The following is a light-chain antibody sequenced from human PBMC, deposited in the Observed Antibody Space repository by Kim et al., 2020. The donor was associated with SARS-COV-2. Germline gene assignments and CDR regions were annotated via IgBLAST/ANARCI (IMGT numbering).Light chain of an antibody. J-gene: IGLJ2*01. CDR3: SAFTTSDAWI. V-gene: IGLV2-14*01. Sequence: QSVLTQPASVSGSPGQSITISCTGTSSDIGAYNYVSWCQQHPGKAPKLMIFHVSKRPSGVSSRFSGSKSANTASLTISGLQPEDEADYYCSAFTTSDAWIFGGGTKVTVL. CDR2: HVS. CDR1: SSDIGAYNY.